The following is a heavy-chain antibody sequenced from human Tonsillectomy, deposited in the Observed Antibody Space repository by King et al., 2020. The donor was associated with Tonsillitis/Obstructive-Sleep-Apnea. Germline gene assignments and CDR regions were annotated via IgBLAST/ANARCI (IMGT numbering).Heavy chain of an antibody. CDR2: IDPSDSYT. J-gene: IGHJ3*02. Sequence: VQLVESGAEVKKPGESLRISCKGSGYTFTNYWIIWVRQMPGKGLEWMGRIDPSDSYTNYSPSFQGHVTISADKSISTAYRQWSSLKASDTAMYYYARHLIFSGDSHDAFDIWGQGTMVTVSS. V-gene: IGHV5-10-1*03. CDR1: GYTFTNYW. CDR3: ARHLIFSGDSHDAFDI. D-gene: IGHD4-17*01.